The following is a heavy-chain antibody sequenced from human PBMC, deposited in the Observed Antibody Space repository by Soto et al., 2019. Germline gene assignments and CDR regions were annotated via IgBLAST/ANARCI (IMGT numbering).Heavy chain of an antibody. D-gene: IGHD2-15*01. CDR3: ARGVVAGVSIGY. CDR2: ISSSSSYI. CDR1: GFTFSSYS. Sequence: GGSLRLSCAASGFTFSSYSMNWVRQAPGKGLEWVSSISSSSSYIYYADSVKGRFTISRDNAKNSLYLQMNSLRAEDTAVYYCARGVVAGVSIGYWGQGTLVTVSS. V-gene: IGHV3-21*01. J-gene: IGHJ4*02.